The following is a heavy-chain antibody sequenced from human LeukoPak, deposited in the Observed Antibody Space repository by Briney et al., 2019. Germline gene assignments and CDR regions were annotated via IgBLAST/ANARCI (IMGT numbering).Heavy chain of an antibody. V-gene: IGHV3-23*01. D-gene: IGHD5-12*01. CDR2: ISGSGGST. Sequence: GGSLRLSCAASGFTFSSYAMSWVRQAPGKGLEWVSAISGSGGSTYYADSVKGRFTISRDNSKNTLYLQMNSLRAEDTAVYYCARDPEGYGGYASYFDYWGQGTLVTVSS. CDR3: ARDPEGYGGYASYFDY. CDR1: GFTFSSYA. J-gene: IGHJ4*02.